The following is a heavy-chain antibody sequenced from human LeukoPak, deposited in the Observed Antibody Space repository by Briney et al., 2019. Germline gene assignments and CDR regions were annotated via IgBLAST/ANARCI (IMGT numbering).Heavy chain of an antibody. D-gene: IGHD2-2*03. V-gene: IGHV1-18*01. CDR3: AREGEVLDIVVVPAANYYMDV. J-gene: IGHJ6*03. CDR2: ISAYNGNT. Sequence: GSVKVSFKASGYPFTSYGISWVRQAPGQGLAWMGWISAYNGNTNYSQKLQGRVTMTTDTSTSTAYMELRSLKSDDTAVYYCAREGEVLDIVVVPAANYYMDVWGKGTTVTISS. CDR1: GYPFTSYG.